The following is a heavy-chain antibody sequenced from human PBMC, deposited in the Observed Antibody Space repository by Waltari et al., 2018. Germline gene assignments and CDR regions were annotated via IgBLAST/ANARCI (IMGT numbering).Heavy chain of an antibody. J-gene: IGHJ4*02. Sequence: QVQLQESGPGLVKPSGTLSLTCAISGDSISSGHWWSWVRQSPGKGLEWIGEIYHSGVSNYNPSPRSRVSISVDKSKNQFSLNLTSVTAADTAVYYCASVGLSGSYYFNYWGRGTLVTVSS. CDR1: GDSISSGHW. CDR2: IYHSGVS. D-gene: IGHD6-25*01. V-gene: IGHV4-4*02. CDR3: ASVGLSGSYYFNY.